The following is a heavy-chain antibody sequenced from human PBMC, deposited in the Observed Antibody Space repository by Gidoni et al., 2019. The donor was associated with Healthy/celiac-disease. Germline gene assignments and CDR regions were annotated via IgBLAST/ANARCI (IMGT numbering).Heavy chain of an antibody. J-gene: IGHJ6*02. V-gene: IGHV4-34*01. Sequence: QVQLQQWGAGLLKPSETLSLTCAVYGGSFSGYYWSWIRQPPGKGLEWIGEINHSGSTNYNPSLKSRVTISVDTSKNQFSLKLSAVTAADTAVYYCARGRKGGWFGELRYYYYGMDVWGQGTTVTVSS. CDR2: INHSGST. CDR3: ARGRKGGWFGELRYYYYGMDV. D-gene: IGHD3-10*01. CDR1: GGSFSGYY.